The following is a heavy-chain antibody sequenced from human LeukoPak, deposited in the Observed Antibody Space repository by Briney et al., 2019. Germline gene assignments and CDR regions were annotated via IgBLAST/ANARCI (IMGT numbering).Heavy chain of an antibody. Sequence: SETLSLTCTVSGGSISSSSYYWGWIRQPPGKGLEWIGSIYYSGSTYYNPSLKSRVTISVDTSKNQFSLKLSSVTAADTAVYYCARDRAEDSSGYYFPLDYWGQGTLVTVSS. CDR3: ARDRAEDSSGYYFPLDY. D-gene: IGHD3-22*01. J-gene: IGHJ4*02. CDR1: GGSISSSSYY. CDR2: IYYSGST. V-gene: IGHV4-39*07.